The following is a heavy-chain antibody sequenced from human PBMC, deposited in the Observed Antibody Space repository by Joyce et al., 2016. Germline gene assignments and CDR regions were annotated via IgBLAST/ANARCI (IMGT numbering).Heavy chain of an antibody. D-gene: IGHD3-3*01. CDR1: GFTLSGSS. Sequence: EVQLVESGGGLVQPGGSLKLSCAVSGFTLSGSSVHCVRQASGKGLEWVGRIRSKANGDATAYAASVKGRFSISRDDSKNTAYLQMNSLKTEDTAVYYCSNYDLWSGYSPARDVWGQGRTVTVSS. V-gene: IGHV3-73*02. J-gene: IGHJ6*02. CDR3: SNYDLWSGYSPARDV. CDR2: IRSKANGDAT.